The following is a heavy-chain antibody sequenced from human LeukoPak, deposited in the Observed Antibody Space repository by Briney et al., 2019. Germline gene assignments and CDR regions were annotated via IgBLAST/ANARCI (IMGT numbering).Heavy chain of an antibody. Sequence: SGGSLRLSCAASGFTFSNAWMSWVRQAPGKGLEWVGRIKSKTDGGTTDYAAPVKGRFTISRDDSKNTLYLQMNSLKTEDTAVYYYTTVLLWFGEPGGFDYWGQGTLVTVSS. J-gene: IGHJ4*02. CDR1: GFTFSNAW. CDR3: TTVLLWFGEPGGFDY. V-gene: IGHV3-15*01. CDR2: IKSKTDGGTT. D-gene: IGHD3-10*01.